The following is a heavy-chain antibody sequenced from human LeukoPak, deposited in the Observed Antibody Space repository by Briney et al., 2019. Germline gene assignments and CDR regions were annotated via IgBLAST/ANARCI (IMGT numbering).Heavy chain of an antibody. D-gene: IGHD6-6*01. V-gene: IGHV4-61*02. CDR1: GGSISSGSYY. CDR2: IYTSGST. CDR3: ARDSSIAARAAFDI. Sequence: SETLSLTCTVSGGSISSGSYYWSWIRQPAGKGLEWIGRIYTSGSTNYNPSLKSRVTISVDTSKNQFSLKLSSVTAADTAVYYCARDSSIAARAAFDIWGQGTMVTVSS. J-gene: IGHJ3*02.